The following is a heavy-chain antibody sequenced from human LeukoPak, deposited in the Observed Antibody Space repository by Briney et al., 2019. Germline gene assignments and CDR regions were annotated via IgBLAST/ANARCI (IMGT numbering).Heavy chain of an antibody. J-gene: IGHJ4*02. V-gene: IGHV6-1*01. Sequence: SQTLSLTCAISGDSVSTNSAAWNWIRQSPSSGLEWLGRTYYRSEWHNQYALSVKSRITINPDTSKNHFSLQLNSVTFEDTAVYYCAREASGSRLDYWGQGTLVTVSS. CDR3: AREASGSRLDY. D-gene: IGHD3-10*01. CDR2: TYYRSEWHN. CDR1: GDSVSTNSAA.